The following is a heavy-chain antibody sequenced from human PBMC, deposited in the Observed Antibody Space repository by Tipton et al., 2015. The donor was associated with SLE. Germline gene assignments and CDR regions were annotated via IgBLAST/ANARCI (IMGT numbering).Heavy chain of an antibody. D-gene: IGHD3/OR15-3a*01. V-gene: IGHV4-39*07. CDR2: IYYSGTT. Sequence: LRLSCSVSGGSISGSSFYWGWIRQPPGKGLGWIGNIYYSGTTYYNPSLKSRVTLSVDTSNNQFSLKLTSVAAADTAVYYCARQRGYNYGLYNWFDPWGQGTLVTVSS. CDR3: ARQRGYNYGLYNWFDP. J-gene: IGHJ5*02. CDR1: GGSISGSSFY.